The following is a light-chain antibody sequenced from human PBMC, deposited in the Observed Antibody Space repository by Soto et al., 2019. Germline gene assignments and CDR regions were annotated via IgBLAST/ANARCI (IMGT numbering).Light chain of an antibody. V-gene: IGLV2-14*01. Sequence: QSVLTQPASVSGSPGQSITISCTGTSSDVGGYNYVSWYQQHPGKAPKLMIYDVTNRPSGVSNRFSGSKSGNTASLTISGLQAEAEADYYCSSYTSSTSFYFGTGTKVTVL. CDR1: SSDVGGYNY. J-gene: IGLJ1*01. CDR3: SSYTSSTSFY. CDR2: DVT.